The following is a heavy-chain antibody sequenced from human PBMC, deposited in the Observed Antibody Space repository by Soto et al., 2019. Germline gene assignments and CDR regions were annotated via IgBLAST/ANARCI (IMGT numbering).Heavy chain of an antibody. CDR1: GGTFSSYT. V-gene: IGHV1-69*02. CDR3: ARPYSGYDHDAFDI. J-gene: IGHJ3*02. CDR2: IIPILGIA. Sequence: SVKVSCKASGGTFSSYTISWVRQAPGQGLEWMGRIIPILGIANYAQKFQGRVTITADKSTGTAYMELSSLRSEDTAVYYCARPYSGYDHDAFDIWGQGTMVTVSS. D-gene: IGHD5-12*01.